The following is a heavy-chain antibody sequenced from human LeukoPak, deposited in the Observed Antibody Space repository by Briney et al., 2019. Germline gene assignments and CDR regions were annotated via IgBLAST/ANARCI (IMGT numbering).Heavy chain of an antibody. V-gene: IGHV4-59*01. CDR2: IYYSGST. D-gene: IGHD6-13*01. J-gene: IGHJ4*02. CDR3: ASIGYSSSWYYFDY. CDR1: GGSISSYY. Sequence: SETLSLTCTVSGGSISSYYWSWIRQPPGKGLEWIGYIYYSGSTNYNPSLKSRVTISVGTSKNQFSLKLSSVTAADTAVYYCASIGYSSSWYYFDYWGQGTLVTVSS.